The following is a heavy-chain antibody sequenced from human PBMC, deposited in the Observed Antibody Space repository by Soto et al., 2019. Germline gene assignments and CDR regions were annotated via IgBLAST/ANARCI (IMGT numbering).Heavy chain of an antibody. V-gene: IGHV4-31*03. D-gene: IGHD4-17*01. J-gene: IGHJ4*02. CDR1: VGSISSGGYY. CDR2: IYYSGST. CDR3: ARSPEATVTAFDY. Sequence: QVQLQESGPGLVKPSQTLSLTCPFSVGSISSGGYYWSWIRQHPGKGLEWIGYIYYSGSTYYNPSLKSRVTISVDTSKNQFSLKLSSVTAADTAVYYCARSPEATVTAFDYWGQGTLVTVSS.